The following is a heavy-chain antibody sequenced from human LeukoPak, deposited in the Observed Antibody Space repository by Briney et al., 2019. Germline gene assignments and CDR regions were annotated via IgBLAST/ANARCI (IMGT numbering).Heavy chain of an antibody. Sequence: QPGGSLRLSCAASGFTFDDYAMHWVRQAPGKGLEWVSLISWDGGSTYYADSVKGRFTISRDNSKNSLYLQMNSLGAEDTALYYCAKGSIAAAGTWDYYYYYMDVWGKGTTVTVSS. CDR1: GFTFDDYA. CDR2: ISWDGGST. CDR3: AKGSIAAAGTWDYYYYYMDV. D-gene: IGHD6-13*01. V-gene: IGHV3-43D*04. J-gene: IGHJ6*03.